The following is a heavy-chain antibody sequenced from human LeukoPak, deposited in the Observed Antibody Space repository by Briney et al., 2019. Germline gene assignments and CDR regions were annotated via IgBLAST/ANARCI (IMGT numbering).Heavy chain of an antibody. Sequence: ASVKVSCKASGYTFTGYYMHWVRQAPGQGLEWMGWINPNSGGTNYAQTFQGRVTMTRDTSISTDYMGMSRLRSDDPAVYYCARGVSRGLGGPFDYWGQGTLVTASS. V-gene: IGHV1-2*02. CDR2: INPNSGGT. CDR1: GYTFTGYY. D-gene: IGHD6-19*01. CDR3: ARGVSRGLGGPFDY. J-gene: IGHJ4*02.